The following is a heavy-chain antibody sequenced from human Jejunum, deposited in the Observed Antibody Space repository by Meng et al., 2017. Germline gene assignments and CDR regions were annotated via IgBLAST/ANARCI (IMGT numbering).Heavy chain of an antibody. Sequence: QVQLQESGPGLVKPSQTLSLTCTVSGGSISSGDYYWSWIRQPPGKGLEWIGYIYYSGNTYYNPSLKSRVTISVDTPKNQFSLKLSSVTAADTALYYCARERWEDYESRGFDSWGQGTLVTVSS. CDR3: ARERWEDYESRGFDS. CDR1: GGSISSGDYY. D-gene: IGHD3-22*01. CDR2: IYYSGNT. V-gene: IGHV4-30-4*01. J-gene: IGHJ4*02.